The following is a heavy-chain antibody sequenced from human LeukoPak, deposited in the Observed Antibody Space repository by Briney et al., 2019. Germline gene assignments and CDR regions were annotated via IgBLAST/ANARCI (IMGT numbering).Heavy chain of an antibody. CDR3: ARDGAFDI. V-gene: IGHV4-59*01. J-gene: IGHJ3*02. CDR1: GGSISSYY. CDR2: IYYSGST. Sequence: KASQTLSLTCTVSGGSISSYYWSWIRQPPGKGLEWIGYIYYSGSTNYNPSLKSRVTISVDTSKNQFSLKLSSVTAADTAVYYCARDGAFDIWGQGTMVTVSS.